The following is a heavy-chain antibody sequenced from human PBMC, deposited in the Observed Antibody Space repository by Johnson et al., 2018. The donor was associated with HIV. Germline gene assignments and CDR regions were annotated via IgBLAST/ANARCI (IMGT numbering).Heavy chain of an antibody. CDR3: ARAYSYGAFDM. CDR2: IYSGDTT. CDR1: GFTVSSNY. D-gene: IGHD5-18*01. Sequence: VQLVESGGALVQPGGSLRLSCAASGFTVSSNYMSWVRQAPGKGLEWVSVIYSGDTTYYAESVKGRFTISRDNSKNTLYLQMSSLRAEDTAVYYCARAYSYGAFDMWGQGTMVTVSS. V-gene: IGHV3-66*01. J-gene: IGHJ3*02.